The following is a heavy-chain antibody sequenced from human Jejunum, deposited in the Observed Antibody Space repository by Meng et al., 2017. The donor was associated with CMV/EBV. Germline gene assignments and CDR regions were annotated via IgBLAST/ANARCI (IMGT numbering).Heavy chain of an antibody. CDR3: TSPVPNTKGWNSYFDY. CDR2: IKSKSDGGTT. J-gene: IGHJ4*02. V-gene: IGHV3-15*01. Sequence: TFNNAWMSWIRRAPGKGLEWVSRIKSKSDGGTTDYSPPLPPSFTISRDDSKNTMYLQMSSLKSEDTAVYYCTSPVPNTKGWNSYFDYWGQGTLVTVSS. CDR1: TFNNAW. D-gene: IGHD1-7*01.